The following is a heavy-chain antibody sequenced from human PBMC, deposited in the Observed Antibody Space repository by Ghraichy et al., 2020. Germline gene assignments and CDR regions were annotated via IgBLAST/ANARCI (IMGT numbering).Heavy chain of an antibody. Sequence: GGSLRLSCSASGFTFSAYAMHWVRQAPGKGLDFVSAIGSNGGNTYYADSVRGRFTISRDNSKSTLYLQMSSLRPDDTAVYYCVRAYYDSSDYYKFDYWGQGTLVTVSS. J-gene: IGHJ4*02. CDR3: VRAYYDSSDYYKFDY. D-gene: IGHD3-22*01. V-gene: IGHV3-64D*06. CDR1: GFTFSAYA. CDR2: IGSNGGNT.